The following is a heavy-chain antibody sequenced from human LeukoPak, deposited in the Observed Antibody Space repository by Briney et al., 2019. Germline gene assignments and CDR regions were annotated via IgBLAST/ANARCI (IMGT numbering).Heavy chain of an antibody. CDR1: GFTFSNAW. CDR2: IKTKTGGGTT. V-gene: IGHV3-15*01. J-gene: IGHJ3*02. Sequence: GGSLRLSCAASGFTFSNAWMNWVRQAPGKGLEWVGRIKTKTGGGTTDYAAPVKGRFTISRDDSKNTLFLQMNSLKTEDTAVYYCTTNDAFDIWGQGTMVTASS. CDR3: TTNDAFDI.